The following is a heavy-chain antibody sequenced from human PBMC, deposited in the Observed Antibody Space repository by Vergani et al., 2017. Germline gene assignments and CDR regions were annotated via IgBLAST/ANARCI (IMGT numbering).Heavy chain of an antibody. Sequence: EVQLVESGGGLVQPGGSLRLSCAASGFTFSSYSMNWVRQAPGKGLEWVSYISSSSRTIYYADSVKGRFTISRDNAKNSLYLQMNSLRDEDTAVYYCARASYDFWSGYYTSHWYFDLWGRGTLVTVTS. CDR3: ARASYDFWSGYYTSHWYFDL. V-gene: IGHV3-48*02. D-gene: IGHD3-3*01. CDR1: GFTFSSYS. J-gene: IGHJ2*01. CDR2: ISSSSRTI.